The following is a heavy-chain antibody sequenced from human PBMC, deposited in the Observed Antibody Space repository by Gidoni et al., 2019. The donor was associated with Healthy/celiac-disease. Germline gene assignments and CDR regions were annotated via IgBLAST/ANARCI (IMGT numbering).Heavy chain of an antibody. Sequence: EVQLVESGGGLVQPGGSLRLSCSASGFTFRSYWMSWVRQAPGKGLEWVANIKQDGSEKYYVDSVKGRFTISRDNAKNSLYLQMNSLRAEDTAVYYCAREVAGTFDYWGQGTLVTVSS. V-gene: IGHV3-7*03. CDR1: GFTFRSYW. CDR3: AREVAGTFDY. D-gene: IGHD6-19*01. J-gene: IGHJ4*02. CDR2: IKQDGSEK.